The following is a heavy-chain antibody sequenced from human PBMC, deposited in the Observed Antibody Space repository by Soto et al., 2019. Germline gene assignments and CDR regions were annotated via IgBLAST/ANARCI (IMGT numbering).Heavy chain of an antibody. V-gene: IGHV3-30*18. D-gene: IGHD3-22*01. J-gene: IGHJ4*02. Sequence: PGGSLRLSCAASGFTFSSFAMHWVRQAPGKGLEWVALISYDGTKEYYADSVKGRFTISRDKSKNTLYLQMNSLRAEDSAAYYCAKDAVLITETSSYFDYWGQGTLVTVSS. CDR1: GFTFSSFA. CDR3: AKDAVLITETSSYFDY. CDR2: ISYDGTKE.